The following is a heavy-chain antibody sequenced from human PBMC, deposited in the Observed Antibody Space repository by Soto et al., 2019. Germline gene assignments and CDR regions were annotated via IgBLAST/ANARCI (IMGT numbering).Heavy chain of an antibody. CDR1: GGGTLSNDA. CDR2: IIPFFGTT. D-gene: IGHD2-21*02. CDR3: AREVVTETTWGSFDS. V-gene: IGHV1-69*18. J-gene: IGHJ4*02. Sequence: QVHLVQSGADGRKSGSSVRVSCTASGGGTLSNDAISWVRQAPGQGLEWRGRIIPFFGTTDYSQSFQGRLTMTAAASTGTVYMDLRSLKSDDTAVYYCAREVVTETTWGSFDSWGQGTLVTVSS.